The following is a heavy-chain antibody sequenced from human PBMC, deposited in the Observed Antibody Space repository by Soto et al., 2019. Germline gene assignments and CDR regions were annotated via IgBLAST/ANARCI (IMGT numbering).Heavy chain of an antibody. J-gene: IGHJ4*02. D-gene: IGHD6-13*01. CDR3: ARRSSSWYFDY. CDR2: ISGSDGST. CDR1: GFTFSSYA. V-gene: IGHV3-23*01. Sequence: EVQLLESRGGLVQPGGSLTLSCAASGFTFSSYAMNWVRQAPGKGLEWVSVISGSDGSTYYADSVKGRFTISRDNSKNTLNLQMNSLRAEDTAVYYCARRSSSWYFDYWGQGTLVTVSS.